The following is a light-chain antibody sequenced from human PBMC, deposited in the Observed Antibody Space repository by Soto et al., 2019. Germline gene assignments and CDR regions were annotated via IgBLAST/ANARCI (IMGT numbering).Light chain of an antibody. CDR3: QQCNSYPLT. Sequence: AIPLTPSPSSLSASVGDRVTITCRASQGISSALAWYQQKPGKAPTLLIYDASSLESGVPSRFSGSGSGTDFTLSISSLQTEDFATYYCQQCNSYPLTFGGGTKVEIK. J-gene: IGKJ4*01. CDR1: QGISSA. CDR2: DAS. V-gene: IGKV1-13*02.